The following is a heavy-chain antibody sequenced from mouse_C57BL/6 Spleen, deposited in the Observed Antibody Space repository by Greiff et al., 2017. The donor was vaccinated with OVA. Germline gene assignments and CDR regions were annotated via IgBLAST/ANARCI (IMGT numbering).Heavy chain of an antibody. Sequence: QVQLQQSGPELVKPGASVKISCKASGYAFSSSWMNWVKQRPGKGLEWIGRIYPGDGDTNYNGKFKGKATLTADKSSSTAYMHLSSLTSEDSAVXFCARTPEGRDYFDYWGQGTPLTVSS. CDR1: GYAFSSSW. V-gene: IGHV1-82*01. J-gene: IGHJ2*01. CDR2: IYPGDGDT. CDR3: ARTPEGRDYFDY.